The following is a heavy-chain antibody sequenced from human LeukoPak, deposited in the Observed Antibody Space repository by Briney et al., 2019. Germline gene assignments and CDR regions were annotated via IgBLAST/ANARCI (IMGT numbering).Heavy chain of an antibody. D-gene: IGHD2-2*01. V-gene: IGHV4-34*01. CDR3: ARWGYCSSTSCSDDAFDI. J-gene: IGHJ3*02. CDR1: GESFSGYY. CDR2: IHYSGGI. Sequence: PSETLSLTCAVYGESFSGYYWTWIRQPPGKGLEWIGQIHYSGGINYSPSLKSPVTISVDTSKNQFSLKLRSVTAADTAVYYCARWGYCSSTSCSDDAFDIWGQGTMVTVSS.